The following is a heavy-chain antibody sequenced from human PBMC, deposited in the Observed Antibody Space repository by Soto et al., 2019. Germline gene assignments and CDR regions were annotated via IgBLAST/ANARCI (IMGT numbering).Heavy chain of an antibody. D-gene: IGHD2-2*01. CDR2: SIPIFGTA. CDR1: GGTFSSYA. Sequence: QVQLVQSGAEVKKPGSSVKVSCKASGGTFSSYAISWVRQAPGQGLEWMGGSIPIFGTANYAQKFQGRVTITADEHTSTVYMELGSLRSEDTAVYYCARHVPAAGYYYGMDVWGQGTTVTVSS. J-gene: IGHJ6*02. CDR3: ARHVPAAGYYYGMDV. V-gene: IGHV1-69*12.